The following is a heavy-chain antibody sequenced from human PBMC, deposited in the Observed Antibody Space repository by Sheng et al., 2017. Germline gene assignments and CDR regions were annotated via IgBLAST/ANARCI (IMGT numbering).Heavy chain of an antibody. J-gene: IGHJ3*02. CDR3: IGSSVVGAFDI. D-gene: IGHD1-26*01. Sequence: EVQLVESGEAWSSLGGPVKLSCAASGFTFSGSAMHWVHQASGKGLEWVGRIRSKANSYATAYAASVKGRFTISRDDSKNTAYLQMNSLKTEDTAVYYCIGSSVVGAFDIWGPRDNGHRLF. CDR2: IRSKANSYAT. V-gene: IGHV3-73*02. CDR1: GFTFSGSA.